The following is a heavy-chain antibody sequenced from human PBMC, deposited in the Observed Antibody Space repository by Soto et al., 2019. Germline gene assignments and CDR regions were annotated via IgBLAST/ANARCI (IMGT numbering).Heavy chain of an antibody. CDR2: IYYSGST. D-gene: IGHD6-13*01. CDR3: ARDLGRSSSWPYYYYGMDV. Sequence: SETLSLTCTVSGGSVSSGSYYWSWIRQPPGKGLEWIGYIYYSGSTNYNPSLKSRVTISVDTSKNQFSLKLSSVTAADTAVYYCARDLGRSSSWPYYYYGMDVWGRGTTVT. J-gene: IGHJ6*02. V-gene: IGHV4-61*01. CDR1: GGSVSSGSYY.